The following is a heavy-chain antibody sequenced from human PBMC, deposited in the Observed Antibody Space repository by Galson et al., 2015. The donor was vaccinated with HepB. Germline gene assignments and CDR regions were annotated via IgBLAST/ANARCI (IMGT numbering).Heavy chain of an antibody. Sequence: SVKVSCKASGYTFTSYYMHWVRQAPGEGLEWMGIINPSGGSTSYAQKFQGRVTMTRDTSTSTVYMELSSLRSEDTAVYYCARGATVTPYYYYGMDVWGQGTTVTVSS. D-gene: IGHD4-17*01. V-gene: IGHV1-46*01. CDR2: INPSGGST. J-gene: IGHJ6*02. CDR3: ARGATVTPYYYYGMDV. CDR1: GYTFTSYY.